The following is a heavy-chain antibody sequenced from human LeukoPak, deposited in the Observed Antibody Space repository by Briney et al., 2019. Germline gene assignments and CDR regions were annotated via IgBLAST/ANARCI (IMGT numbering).Heavy chain of an antibody. CDR3: AREYGDPQVEGYYYGMDV. Sequence: GASVKLSCKASGYTFTGYYMHWVRQAPGQGLEWMGWISAYNGNTNYAQKLQGRVTMTTDTSTSTAYMELRSLRSDDTAVYYCAREYGDPQVEGYYYGMDVWGQGTTVTVSS. V-gene: IGHV1-18*04. CDR1: GYTFTGYY. CDR2: ISAYNGNT. J-gene: IGHJ6*02. D-gene: IGHD4-17*01.